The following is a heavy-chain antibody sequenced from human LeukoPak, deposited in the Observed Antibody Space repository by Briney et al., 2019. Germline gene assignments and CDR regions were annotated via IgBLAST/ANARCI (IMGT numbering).Heavy chain of an antibody. Sequence: PSETLSLTCTVSGGSISSGGYYWSWIRQHPGKGLEWIGYIYYSGSTYYNPSLKSRVTISVDTSKNQFSLKLSSVTAADTAVYYCARKTLWELFGVIDYWGQGTLVTVSS. CDR1: GGSISSGGYY. V-gene: IGHV4-31*03. CDR2: IYYSGST. D-gene: IGHD3-16*01. J-gene: IGHJ4*02. CDR3: ARKTLWELFGVIDY.